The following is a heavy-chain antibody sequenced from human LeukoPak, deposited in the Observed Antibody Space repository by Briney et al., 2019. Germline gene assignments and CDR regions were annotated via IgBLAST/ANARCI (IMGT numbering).Heavy chain of an antibody. Sequence: PGGSLRLSCAASGFTFSSYSMNWVRQAPGKGLEWVSYISSSSSTIYYADSVEGRFTISRDNAKNSLYLQMNGLRAEDTAVYYCARIAHDYKDYWGQGTLVTVSS. CDR2: ISSSSSTI. CDR3: ARIAHDYKDY. CDR1: GFTFSSYS. D-gene: IGHD4-11*01. V-gene: IGHV3-48*01. J-gene: IGHJ4*02.